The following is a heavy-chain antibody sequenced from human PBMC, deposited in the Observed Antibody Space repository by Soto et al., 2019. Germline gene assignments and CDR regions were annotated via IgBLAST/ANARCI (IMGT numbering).Heavy chain of an antibody. CDR1: GYTFTGYY. Sequence: ASVKVSCKASGYTFTGYYMHWVRQAPGQGLEWMGWINPNSGGTNYAQKFQGRVTMTRDTSISTAYMELSRLRSDDTAVYYCARVRGSSGWYDFFDYWGQGTLVTV. V-gene: IGHV1-2*02. D-gene: IGHD6-19*01. J-gene: IGHJ4*02. CDR3: ARVRGSSGWYDFFDY. CDR2: INPNSGGT.